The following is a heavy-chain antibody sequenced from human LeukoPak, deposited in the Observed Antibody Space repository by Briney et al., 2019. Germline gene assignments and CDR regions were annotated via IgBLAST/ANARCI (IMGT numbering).Heavy chain of an antibody. J-gene: IGHJ4*02. CDR3: ARAVRRGIAAAGTGFDY. V-gene: IGHV4-31*03. CDR2: IYYSGST. Sequence: SETLSLTCTLSGGSISSGGYYWSWIRQHRGKGLEWIGYIYYSGSTYYNPSLKSRVTISVDTSKNQFSLKLSSVTAADAAVYYCARAVRRGIAAAGTGFDYWGQGTLVTVSS. CDR1: GGSISSGGYY. D-gene: IGHD6-13*01.